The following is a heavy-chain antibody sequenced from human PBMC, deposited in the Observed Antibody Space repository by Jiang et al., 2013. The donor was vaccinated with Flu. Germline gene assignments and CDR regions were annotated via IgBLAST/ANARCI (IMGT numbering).Heavy chain of an antibody. J-gene: IGHJ6*02. CDR2: ISSSSRYI. CDR1: GFTFSSYS. V-gene: IGHV3-21*01. Sequence: VQLVESGGGLVKPGGPPRLSCAVSGFTFSSYSMNWVRQAPGKGLEWVSCISSSSRYIYYADSVKGRFTISRDNAKNSLYLQMNSLRAEDTAVYYCARANGLTKSGDNYYYVMDVWGQGTTVTVSS. CDR3: ARANGLTKSGDNYYYVMDV. D-gene: IGHD2-8*01.